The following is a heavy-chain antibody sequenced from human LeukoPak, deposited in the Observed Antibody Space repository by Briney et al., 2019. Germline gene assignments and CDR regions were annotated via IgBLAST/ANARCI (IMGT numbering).Heavy chain of an antibody. V-gene: IGHV3-21*01. Sequence: GGSLRLSCAASGFTFSSYSMNWVRQAPGKGLEWVSSISSSSSYIYYADSVKGRFTISRDNAKNSLYLQMNSLRAEDTAVYYCARFDWGNAFDIWGQGTMVTVSS. J-gene: IGHJ3*02. CDR3: ARFDWGNAFDI. CDR1: GFTFSSYS. CDR2: ISSSSSYI. D-gene: IGHD3-9*01.